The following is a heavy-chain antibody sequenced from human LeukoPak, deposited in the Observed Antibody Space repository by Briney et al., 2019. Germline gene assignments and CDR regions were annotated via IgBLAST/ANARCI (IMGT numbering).Heavy chain of an antibody. V-gene: IGHV1-8*01. CDR2: MNPNSGNT. CDR3: ARGLTTYYDILTGYYMRSYYYGMDV. Sequence: ASVKVSCKASGYTFTSYDINWVRQATGQGLEWMGWMNPNSGNTGYAQKFQGRVTMTRNTSISTAYMELSSLRSEDTAVYYCARGLTTYYDILTGYYMRSYYYGMDVWGQGTTVTVSS. D-gene: IGHD3-9*01. CDR1: GYTFTSYD. J-gene: IGHJ6*02.